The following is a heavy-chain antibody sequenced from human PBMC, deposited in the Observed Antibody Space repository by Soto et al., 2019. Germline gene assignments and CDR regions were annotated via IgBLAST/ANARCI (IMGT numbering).Heavy chain of an antibody. CDR2: ITSDGKSK. V-gene: IGHV3-74*01. J-gene: IGHJ5*02. Sequence: HPGGTLRLSCTASGVNFSNHWMHWVRQRPAEGLVWVSRITSDGKSKAYAESVKGRFAISRDNAKNTLYLQMNGLTAADTAVYYCARESGDWPLNWFDPWGQGTLVTVSS. CDR3: ARESGDWPLNWFDP. CDR1: GVNFSNHW. D-gene: IGHD2-21*02.